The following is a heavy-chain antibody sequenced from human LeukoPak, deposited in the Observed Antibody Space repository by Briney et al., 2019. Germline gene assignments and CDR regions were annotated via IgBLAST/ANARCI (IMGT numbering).Heavy chain of an antibody. J-gene: IGHJ5*02. CDR1: GGSISSGGYS. CDR3: ARGVFGAPDYDFWSGEFDP. D-gene: IGHD3-3*01. CDR2: IYHSGST. Sequence: PSETLSLTCAVSGGSISSGGYSWSWIRQPPGKGLEWIGYIYHSGSTYYNPSLKSRVTISVDRSKNQFSLKLSSVTAADTAVYYCARGVFGAPDYDFWSGEFDPWGQGTLVTVSS. V-gene: IGHV4-30-2*01.